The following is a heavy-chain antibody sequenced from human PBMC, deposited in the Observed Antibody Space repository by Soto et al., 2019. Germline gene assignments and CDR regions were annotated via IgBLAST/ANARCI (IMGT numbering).Heavy chain of an antibody. CDR3: ATIGKYYDFWSGYYNAFDI. CDR2: IYYSGST. V-gene: IGHV4-39*01. Sequence: QLQLQESGPGLVKPSETLSLTCTVSGGSISRSSYYWGWIRQPPGKGLEWIGSIYYSGSTYYNPSLKSRVTISVDTSKNQFSLKLSSVTAADTAVYYCATIGKYYDFWSGYYNAFDIWGQGTMVTVSS. D-gene: IGHD3-3*01. CDR1: GGSISRSSYY. J-gene: IGHJ3*02.